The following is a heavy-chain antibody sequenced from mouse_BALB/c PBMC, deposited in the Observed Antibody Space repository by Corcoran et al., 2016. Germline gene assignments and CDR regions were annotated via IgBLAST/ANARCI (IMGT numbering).Heavy chain of an antibody. D-gene: IGHD2-14*01. CDR3: ATDYRYLY. CDR2: IDPANGNT. Sequence: EVQLQQSGAELVKPGASVKLSCTASGFNIKDTYMHWVKQRPEQGLDWIGRIDPANGNTKYDPKFQGKATITADTSSNTAYLQLSSLTSEDTTVYYWATDYRYLYWGQGTLVTVSA. V-gene: IGHV14-3*02. J-gene: IGHJ3*01. CDR1: GFNIKDTY.